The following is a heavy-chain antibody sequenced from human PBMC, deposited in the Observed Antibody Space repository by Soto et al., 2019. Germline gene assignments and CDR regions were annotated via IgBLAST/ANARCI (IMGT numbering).Heavy chain of an antibody. D-gene: IGHD6-13*01. J-gene: IGHJ4*02. Sequence: SGGSLRLSCAASGFTFSSYAMSGVRQAPGKGREWVSAFSGSGGSTYYADSVKGRFTISRDNSKNTLYLQMNSLRAEDTAVYYCAYSSTPFDYWGQGTLVTVSS. CDR1: GFTFSSYA. CDR2: FSGSGGST. CDR3: AYSSTPFDY. V-gene: IGHV3-23*01.